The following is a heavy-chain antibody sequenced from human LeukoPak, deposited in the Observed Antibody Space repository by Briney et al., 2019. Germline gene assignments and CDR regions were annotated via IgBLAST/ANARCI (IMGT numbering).Heavy chain of an antibody. D-gene: IGHD5/OR15-5a*01. CDR1: GYTFTSYA. CDR3: ARDWMSTYSMDV. Sequence: ASVKVSCKASGYTFTSYAMNWVRQAPGQGLEWMGWINPNSGGTNYAQKLQGRVTMTTDTSTSTAYMELRSLRSDDTAVYYCARDWMSTYSMDVWGKGTTVTVFS. V-gene: IGHV1-18*01. CDR2: INPNSGGT. J-gene: IGHJ6*03.